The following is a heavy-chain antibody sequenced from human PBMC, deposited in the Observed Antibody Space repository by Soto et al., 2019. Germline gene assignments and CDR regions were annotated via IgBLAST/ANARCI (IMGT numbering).Heavy chain of an antibody. CDR3: ARHANNYYGSGSYYNGYYYYMDV. J-gene: IGHJ6*03. CDR2: IYYSGST. CDR1: GGSISRYY. D-gene: IGHD3-10*01. Sequence: SETLSLTCTVSGGSISRYYWSWIRQPPGKGLEWIGYIYYSGSTNYNPSLKSRVTISVDTSKNQFSLKLSSVTAADTAVYYCARHANNYYGSGSYYNGYYYYMDVWGKGTTVTVSS. V-gene: IGHV4-59*08.